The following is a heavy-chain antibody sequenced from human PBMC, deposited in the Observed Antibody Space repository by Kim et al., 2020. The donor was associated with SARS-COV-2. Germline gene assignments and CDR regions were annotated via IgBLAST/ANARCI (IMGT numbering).Heavy chain of an antibody. D-gene: IGHD6-19*01. J-gene: IGHJ6*02. Sequence: GGSLRLSCAASGFTFSSYAMHWVRQAPGKGLEWVAVISYDGSNKYYADSVKGRFTISRDNSKNTLYLQMNSLRAEDTAVYYCARSGGYSSGWYADYYYGMDVWGQGTTVTVSS. V-gene: IGHV3-30*04. CDR1: GFTFSSYA. CDR2: ISYDGSNK. CDR3: ARSGGYSSGWYADYYYGMDV.